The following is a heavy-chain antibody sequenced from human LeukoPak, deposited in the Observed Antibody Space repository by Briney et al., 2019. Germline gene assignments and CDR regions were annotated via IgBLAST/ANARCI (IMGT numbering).Heavy chain of an antibody. J-gene: IGHJ4*02. D-gene: IGHD5-24*01. CDR1: GGSFSAYY. CDR2: INHSGST. Sequence: PSETLSLTCAVYGGSFSAYYWSWIRQPPGKGLEWIGEINHSGSTNYSPSLKSRVTISIDTSKNQFSLNLSSVTAADTAVYYCANVEMATISPPYFDYWGQGTLVTVSS. CDR3: ANVEMATISPPYFDY. V-gene: IGHV4-34*01.